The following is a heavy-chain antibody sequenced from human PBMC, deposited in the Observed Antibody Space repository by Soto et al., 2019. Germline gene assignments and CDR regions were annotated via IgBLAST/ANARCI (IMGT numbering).Heavy chain of an antibody. CDR3: ARGQGLQGPYYFDY. Sequence: SETLSLTCTVSGGSISSYYWSWIRQPPGKGLEWIGYIYYSGSTNYNPSLKSRVTISTDTSKNQFSLKLSSVTAADTSVYYCARGQGLQGPYYFDYWGQGTLVTVSS. CDR2: IYYSGST. D-gene: IGHD4-4*01. J-gene: IGHJ4*02. CDR1: GGSISSYY. V-gene: IGHV4-59*01.